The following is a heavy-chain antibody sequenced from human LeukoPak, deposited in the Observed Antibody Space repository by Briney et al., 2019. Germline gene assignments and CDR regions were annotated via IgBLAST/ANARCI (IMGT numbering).Heavy chain of an antibody. J-gene: IGHJ5*02. CDR3: ATYRGVGSTHGFDP. Sequence: GESLKISCKGSGYSFTSYWIGWGRQPPGKGLEWMVIIYPGDSDTKYRPSFQGEAIISADKSISTAYLQWSSLEAYGTAMYYCATYRGVGSTHGFDPWGQGTLVTVSS. D-gene: IGHD1-26*01. CDR2: IYPGDSDT. V-gene: IGHV5-51*01. CDR1: GYSFTSYW.